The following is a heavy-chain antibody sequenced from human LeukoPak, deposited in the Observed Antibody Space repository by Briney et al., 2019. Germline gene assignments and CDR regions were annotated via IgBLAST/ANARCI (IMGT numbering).Heavy chain of an antibody. CDR3: ARDLGFWSGYYKYYFDY. J-gene: IGHJ4*02. CDR1: GYTFTGYY. D-gene: IGHD3-3*01. Sequence: ASVKVSCKASGYTFTGYYMHWVRQAPGQGLEWMGWINPNSGGTNYAQKFQGRVTMTRDTSISTAYMELSRLRSDDTAVYYCARDLGFWSGYYKYYFDYWGQGTLVTVTS. V-gene: IGHV1-2*02. CDR2: INPNSGGT.